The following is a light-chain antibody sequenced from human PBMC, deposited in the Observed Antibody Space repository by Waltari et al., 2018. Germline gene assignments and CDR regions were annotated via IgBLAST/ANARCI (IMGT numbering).Light chain of an antibody. CDR2: WAS. CDR1: QSVLNKSKNKNY. Sequence: DIVMTQSPASLAASLRERATIHCKSRQSVLNKSKNKNYLAWYQQKPGQPPKLLIYWASTRDFGVPDRFSGSGSGTDFTLTISSLQAEDVAVYYCHQYYTSPRTFGQGTKVEI. J-gene: IGKJ1*01. V-gene: IGKV4-1*01. CDR3: HQYYTSPRT.